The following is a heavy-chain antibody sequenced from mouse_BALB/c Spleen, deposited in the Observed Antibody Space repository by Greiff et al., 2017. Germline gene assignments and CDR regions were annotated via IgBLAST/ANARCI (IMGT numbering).Heavy chain of an antibody. CDR1: GYSITSGYY. J-gene: IGHJ3*01. CDR2: ISYDGSN. CDR3: ARAYGNYAFAY. D-gene: IGHD2-1*01. V-gene: IGHV3-6*02. Sequence: EVQLQESGPGLVKPSQSLSLTCSVTGYSITSGYYWNWIRQFPGNKLEWMGYISYDGSNNYNPSLKNRISITRDTSKNQFFLKLNSVTTEDTATYYCARAYGNYAFAYWGQGTLVTVSA.